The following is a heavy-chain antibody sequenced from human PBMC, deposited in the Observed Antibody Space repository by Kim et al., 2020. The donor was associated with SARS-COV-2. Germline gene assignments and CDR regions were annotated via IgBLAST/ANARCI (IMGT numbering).Heavy chain of an antibody. D-gene: IGHD3-3*01. V-gene: IGHV3-30*18. CDR2: ISYDGSNK. CDR3: EKDQYYDFWSGYQVEELDKRDY. CDR1: GFTFSSYG. Sequence: GGSLRLSCAASGFTFSSYGMHWVRQSPGKGLEWVAVISYDGSNKYYADSVKGRFTISRDNSKNTLYLQMNSLRAEDTGVYYCEKDQYYDFWSGYQVEELDKRDYWGQETLVTVSS. J-gene: IGHJ4*02.